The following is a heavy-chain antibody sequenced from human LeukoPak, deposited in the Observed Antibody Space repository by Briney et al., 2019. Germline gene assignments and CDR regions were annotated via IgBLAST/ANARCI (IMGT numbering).Heavy chain of an antibody. CDR2: ISSSSSYI. Sequence: GGSLRLSCAASGFTFSSYSMNWVRQAPGKGLEWVSSISSSSSYIYYADSVKGRFTISRDNAKNSLYLQMNSLRAEDTAVYYCARDLKGSGYYPRWGQGTLVTVSS. D-gene: IGHD3-22*01. V-gene: IGHV3-21*01. CDR3: ARDLKGSGYYPR. CDR1: GFTFSSYS. J-gene: IGHJ4*02.